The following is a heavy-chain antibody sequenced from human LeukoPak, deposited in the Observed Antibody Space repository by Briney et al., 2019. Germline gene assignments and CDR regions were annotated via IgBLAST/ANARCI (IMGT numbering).Heavy chain of an antibody. D-gene: IGHD3-22*01. J-gene: IGHJ4*02. CDR2: INPNSGGT. CDR1: GYTFTGYY. CDR3: ARNQTYDSSGYHVGSFDY. Sequence: ASVKVSCTASGYTFTGYYMHWVRQAPGQGLEWMGWINPNSGGTNYAQRFQGRVTMTRDTSISTAYMELSRLRSDDTAVYYCARNQTYDSSGYHVGSFDYWGQGTLVTVSS. V-gene: IGHV1-2*02.